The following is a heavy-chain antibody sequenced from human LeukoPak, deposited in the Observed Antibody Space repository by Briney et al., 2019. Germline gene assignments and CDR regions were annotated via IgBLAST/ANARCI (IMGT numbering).Heavy chain of an antibody. J-gene: IGHJ6*02. V-gene: IGHV4-34*01. CDR2: TNNSGST. CDR1: GGSFSGYY. Sequence: PSETLSLTCAVYGGSFSGYYWSWIRQPPGKGLEWIGETNNSGSTNYNPSLKSRVTISVDTSKNQFSLKLSSVTAADTAVYYCARGSGIAATGSRFGMDVWGQGTTVTVSS. D-gene: IGHD6-13*01. CDR3: ARGSGIAATGSRFGMDV.